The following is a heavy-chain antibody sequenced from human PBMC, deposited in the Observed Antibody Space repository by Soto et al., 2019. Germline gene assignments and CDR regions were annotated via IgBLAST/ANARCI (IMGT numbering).Heavy chain of an antibody. CDR3: ARRYYDYIWGSYRPSYFDY. CDR2: ISGSGGST. CDR1: GFTFSSYA. Sequence: EVQLLESGGGLVQPGGSLRLSCAASGFTFSSYAMSWVRQAPGKGLEWVSAISGSGGSTYYADSVKGRFIISRDNSKNTLYLQMNSLRADDTAVYYCARRYYDYIWGSYRPSYFDYWGQGTLVTVSS. D-gene: IGHD3-16*02. V-gene: IGHV3-23*01. J-gene: IGHJ4*02.